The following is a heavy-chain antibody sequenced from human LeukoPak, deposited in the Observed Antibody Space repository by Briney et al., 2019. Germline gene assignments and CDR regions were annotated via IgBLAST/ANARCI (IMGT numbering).Heavy chain of an antibody. CDR1: GGTFSSYA. CDR3: ARDVYFSGSYYGY. V-gene: IGHV1-69*13. D-gene: IGHD1-26*01. Sequence: GASVKVSCKASGGTFSSYAISWVRQAPGQGLEWMGGIIPIFGTANYAQKFQGRVTITADESTSTAYMELSSLRSEDTAAYYCARDVYFSGSYYGYWGQGTLVTVSS. CDR2: IIPIFGTA. J-gene: IGHJ4*02.